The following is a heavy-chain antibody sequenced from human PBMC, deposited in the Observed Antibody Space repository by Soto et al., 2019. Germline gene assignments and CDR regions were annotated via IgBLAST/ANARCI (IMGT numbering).Heavy chain of an antibody. CDR2: IYYSGST. V-gene: IGHV4-39*01. D-gene: IGHD3-3*01. CDR1: GGSLSSSSYY. J-gene: IGHJ6*03. Sequence: PSETLSLTCTVSGGSLSSSSYYWGWIRQPPGKGLEWIGCIYYSGSTYYNPSLKSRVTISVDTSKNQFSLKLSSVTAADTAVYYCARHRGDFWSGYSTLYYYYMDVWGKGTTVTVSS. CDR3: ARHRGDFWSGYSTLYYYYMDV.